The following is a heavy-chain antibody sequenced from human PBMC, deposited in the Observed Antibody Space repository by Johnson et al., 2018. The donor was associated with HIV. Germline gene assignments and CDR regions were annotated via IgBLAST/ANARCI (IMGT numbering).Heavy chain of an antibody. CDR2: TNGEGIT. D-gene: IGHD5-18*01. Sequence: VQLVESGGGLVQPGGSLRLSCAASGLIFSRSWMHWVRQAPGKGLVWVSRTNGEGITTYADSVKGRFTISSDKAKNTLHLQMGSLRAEDMAVYYCAGGSWYSYGPQDAFDIWGQGTMVTVSS. V-gene: IGHV3-74*02. CDR3: AGGSWYSYGPQDAFDI. CDR1: GLIFSRSW. J-gene: IGHJ3*02.